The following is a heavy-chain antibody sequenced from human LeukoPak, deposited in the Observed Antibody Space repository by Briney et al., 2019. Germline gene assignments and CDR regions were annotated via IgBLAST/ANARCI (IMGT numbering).Heavy chain of an antibody. CDR3: ARGFYAGERSGYNKEFDL. CDR1: GYTFTTYD. CDR2: MSPTSGNT. J-gene: IGHJ4*02. Sequence: ASVKVSCKASGYTFTTYDINWVRQVSGQGLEWVGWMSPTSGNTGYAQKIQGRVTMTRDTSTSTAYMELSSLTSEDTAVYYCARGFYAGERSGYNKEFDLWGQGTLVTVSS. D-gene: IGHD5-24*01. V-gene: IGHV1-8*01.